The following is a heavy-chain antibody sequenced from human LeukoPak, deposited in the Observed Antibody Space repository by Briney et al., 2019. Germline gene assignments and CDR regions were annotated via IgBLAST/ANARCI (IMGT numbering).Heavy chain of an antibody. CDR3: ASHSNYVWGSFDY. J-gene: IGHJ4*02. CDR2: IYYSGST. CDR1: GGSISSYY. Sequence: SETLSLTCTVSGGSISSYYWSWIRQPPGKGLEWIGYIYYSGSTNYNPSLKSRVTISVDTSKNQFSLKLSSVTAADTAVYYCASHSNYVWGSFDYWGQGTLVTVSS. D-gene: IGHD3-16*01. V-gene: IGHV4-59*08.